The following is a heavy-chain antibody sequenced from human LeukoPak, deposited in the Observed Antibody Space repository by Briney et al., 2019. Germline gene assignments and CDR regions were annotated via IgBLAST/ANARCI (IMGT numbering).Heavy chain of an antibody. V-gene: IGHV4-59*08. D-gene: IGHD3-22*01. Sequence: PSETLSLTCTVSGGSINNYYWSWIRQPPGQGLECIWQIYYSGSTNYNPSLKSRVTISVDTSKNQFSLNLRSVTAADTAIYYCARRQYYDSSGYWYYFDYWGRGILVTVSS. CDR2: IYYSGST. CDR1: GGSINNYY. J-gene: IGHJ4*02. CDR3: ARRQYYDSSGYWYYFDY.